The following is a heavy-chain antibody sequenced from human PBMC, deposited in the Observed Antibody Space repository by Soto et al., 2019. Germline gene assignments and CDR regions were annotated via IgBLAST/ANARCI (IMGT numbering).Heavy chain of an antibody. V-gene: IGHV3-7*01. D-gene: IGHD2-21*01. J-gene: IGHJ6*04. Sequence: EVQVVESGGGLVQPGGSLRLSCAASGFTFTSYWMTWVRQARGRGLEWVANINKDGSEKSYVDSVKGRFTISRDNAKSSLYLQMNSVRADDTAVYYCVREIASRLWGKGTTVIVSS. CDR2: INKDGSEK. CDR1: GFTFTSYW. CDR3: VREIASRL.